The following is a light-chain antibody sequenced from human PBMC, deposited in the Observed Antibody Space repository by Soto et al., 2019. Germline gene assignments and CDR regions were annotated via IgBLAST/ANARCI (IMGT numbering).Light chain of an antibody. J-gene: IGKJ5*01. V-gene: IGKV3-11*01. CDR2: DAS. Sequence: EIVLTQSPGTLSLSPRERATLSCRASQSVSSYLAWYQQKPGQAPRLLIYDASNRATGIPARFSGSGSGTDFTLTISSLEPEDFAVYYCQHRSKGPITFGQGTRLEI. CDR3: QHRSKGPIT. CDR1: QSVSSY.